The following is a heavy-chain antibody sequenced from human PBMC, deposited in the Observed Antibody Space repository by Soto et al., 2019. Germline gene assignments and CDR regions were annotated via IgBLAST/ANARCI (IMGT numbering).Heavy chain of an antibody. CDR1: GFTFSSYA. Sequence: EVQLLESGGGLVQPGGSLRLSCAASGFTFSSYAMSWVRQAPGKGLEWVSAISGSGGSTYYADSVKGRFTISRDNSKNTLYLQMNSLRAEDTAVYYCAKDKPYRSSWWASFDYWGQGTLVTVSS. J-gene: IGHJ4*02. V-gene: IGHV3-23*01. CDR3: AKDKPYRSSWWASFDY. CDR2: ISGSGGST. D-gene: IGHD6-13*01.